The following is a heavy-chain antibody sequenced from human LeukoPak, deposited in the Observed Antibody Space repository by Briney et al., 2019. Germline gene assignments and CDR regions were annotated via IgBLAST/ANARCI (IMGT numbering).Heavy chain of an antibody. Sequence: GGSLRLSCAAAGFRVRDNHMYWVRQAPGKGLEWVSVIYNGDGTGYADSVKGRFTISRDNSQNTVSLQMDSLRVGDTAVYFCVRNLRYCSDGSCSPWGQGTLVTVSS. CDR3: VRNLRYCSDGSCSP. CDR1: GFRVRDNH. J-gene: IGHJ4*02. D-gene: IGHD2-15*01. V-gene: IGHV3-66*01. CDR2: IYNGDGT.